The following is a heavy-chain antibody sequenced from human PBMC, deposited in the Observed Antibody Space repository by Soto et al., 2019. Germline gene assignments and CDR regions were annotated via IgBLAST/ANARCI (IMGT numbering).Heavy chain of an antibody. Sequence: HSETLSLTCTVSGGSISSSSYYWGWIRQPPGKGLEWIGSIYYSGSTYYNPSLKSRVTISVDTSKSQFSLKLSSVTAADTAVYYCARLTPVTADFDYWGQGTLVTVSS. D-gene: IGHD4-17*01. J-gene: IGHJ4*02. CDR1: GGSISSSSYY. V-gene: IGHV4-39*01. CDR3: ARLTPVTADFDY. CDR2: IYYSGST.